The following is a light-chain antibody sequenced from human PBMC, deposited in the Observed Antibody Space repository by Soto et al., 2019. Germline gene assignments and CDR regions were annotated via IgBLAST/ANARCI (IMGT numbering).Light chain of an antibody. J-gene: IGKJ4*01. Sequence: EIVMTQSPATLSVSPGERATLSCRASQSVSSNLAWYQQKPGQAPRLLIYGASTRATGIPARFSGSGSGTEVALAISRLPSADFSVYDQQQYNTWRLSYGRGTKKELK. CDR2: GAS. V-gene: IGKV3-15*01. CDR3: QQYNTWRLS. CDR1: QSVSSN.